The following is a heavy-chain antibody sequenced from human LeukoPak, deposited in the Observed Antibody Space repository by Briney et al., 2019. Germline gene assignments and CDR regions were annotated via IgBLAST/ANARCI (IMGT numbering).Heavy chain of an antibody. Sequence: ASVKVSCKASGYTFTGYYMHWVRQAPGQGLEWMGWINPNSGGTNYAQKFQGRVTMTRDTSISTAYMELSRLRSDDTAVYYCARGGGSGTEYYYYYYMGVWGKGTTVTVSS. J-gene: IGHJ6*03. CDR3: ARGGGSGTEYYYYYYMGV. D-gene: IGHD3-10*01. V-gene: IGHV1-2*02. CDR1: GYTFTGYY. CDR2: INPNSGGT.